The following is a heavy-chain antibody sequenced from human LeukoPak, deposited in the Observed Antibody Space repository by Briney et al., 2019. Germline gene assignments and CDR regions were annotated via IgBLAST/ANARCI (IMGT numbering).Heavy chain of an antibody. CDR3: ARQTGSGLFILP. J-gene: IGHJ4*02. CDR1: GVSISSSYSY. D-gene: IGHD3/OR15-3a*01. V-gene: IGHV4-39*01. CDR2: VYYTGNT. Sequence: SETLSLTCTVSGVSISSSYSYWGWIRQPPGMGLEWIGSVYYTGNTYYNASLKSQVSISIDTSKNQFSLKLTSVTAADTAVYYCARQTGSGLFILPGGQGTLVTVSS.